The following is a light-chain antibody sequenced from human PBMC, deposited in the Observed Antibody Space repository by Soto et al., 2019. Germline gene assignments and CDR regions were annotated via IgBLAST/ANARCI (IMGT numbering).Light chain of an antibody. CDR3: QHYNNLPLT. Sequence: EIVLTQSPGTLSLSPGERATLSCRASQSLSISYLAWYQQKPGQSPRLLIFGASTRAIGIPARFSGSGSGTEFTLTISSLQSEDFAVYYCQHYNNLPLTFGGGTKVDIK. CDR2: GAS. V-gene: IGKV3-15*01. J-gene: IGKJ4*01. CDR1: QSLSISY.